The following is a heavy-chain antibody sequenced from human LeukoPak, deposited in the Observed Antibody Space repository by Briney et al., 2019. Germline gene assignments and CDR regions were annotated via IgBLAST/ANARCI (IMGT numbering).Heavy chain of an antibody. Sequence: ASVKVSCKASGYTFTGYYMHWVRQAPGQGLEWMGWMNPNSGNTGYAQKFQGRVTMTRNTSISTAYMELSSLRSEDTAVYYCARGRRQWLVLGAFDIWGQGTMVTVSS. D-gene: IGHD6-19*01. CDR3: ARGRRQWLVLGAFDI. J-gene: IGHJ3*02. CDR2: MNPNSGNT. CDR1: GYTFTGYY. V-gene: IGHV1-8*02.